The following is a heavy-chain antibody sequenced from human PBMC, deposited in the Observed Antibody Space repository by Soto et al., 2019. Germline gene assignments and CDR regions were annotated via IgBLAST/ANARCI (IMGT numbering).Heavy chain of an antibody. J-gene: IGHJ4*02. CDR3: AREPTKVTPLDY. CDR2: NSAYNGIT. D-gene: IGHD4-4*01. Sequence: QVQLVQSGAEVKKPGAAVKVSCKASGYSFSSYAISWVRQAPGQGLEWMGWNSAYNGITNYAQKFQGRVTMTTDTSTSTAYMELRSLRFDDTAVYYCAREPTKVTPLDYWGQGTLVTVSS. V-gene: IGHV1-18*01. CDR1: GYSFSSYA.